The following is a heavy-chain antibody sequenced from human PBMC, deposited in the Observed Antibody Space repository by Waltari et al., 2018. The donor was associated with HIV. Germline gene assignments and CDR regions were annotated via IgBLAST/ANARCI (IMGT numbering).Heavy chain of an antibody. CDR1: GFTIRSYE. D-gene: IGHD3-10*01. CDR2: ISSSGSTI. V-gene: IGHV3-48*03. CDR3: ARDWGSGSYR. J-gene: IGHJ4*02. Sequence: EVQLVESGGGLVQHGGSLRFSCAAYGFTIRSYEMNWVRQAPGKGLEWVSYISSSGSTIYYADSVKGRFTISRDNAKNSLYLQMNSLRAEDTAVYYCARDWGSGSYRWGQGTLVTVSS.